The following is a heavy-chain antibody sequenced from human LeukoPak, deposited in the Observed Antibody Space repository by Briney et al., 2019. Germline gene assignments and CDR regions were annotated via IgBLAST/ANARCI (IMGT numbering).Heavy chain of an antibody. CDR3: AKDAHLAATVPTGTDH. V-gene: IGHV3-23*01. CDR1: GFIFSSYA. J-gene: IGHJ4*02. CDR2: ISANGGST. D-gene: IGHD6-25*01. Sequence: GGSLRLSRAASGFIFSSYAMSWVRQAPGKGLEWVSAISANGGSTYYAASVKGRFSISRDNTKNTLYLQMNSLRVEDTAVYYCAKDAHLAATVPTGTDHWGQGTLVTVSS.